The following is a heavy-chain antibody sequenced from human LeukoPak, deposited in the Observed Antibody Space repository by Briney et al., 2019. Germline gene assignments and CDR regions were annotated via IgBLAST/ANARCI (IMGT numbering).Heavy chain of an antibody. J-gene: IGHJ4*02. Sequence: GASVKVSCKASGYTFTSYGISWVRQAPGQGLEWMGWISAYNGNTNYAQKLQGRVTMTTDTSTSTAYMELRSLRSDDTAVYYCARDPEMVRGVISTRPFDYWGQGTLVTVSS. CDR3: ARDPEMVRGVISTRPFDY. CDR1: GYTFTSYG. CDR2: ISAYNGNT. D-gene: IGHD3-10*01. V-gene: IGHV1-18*01.